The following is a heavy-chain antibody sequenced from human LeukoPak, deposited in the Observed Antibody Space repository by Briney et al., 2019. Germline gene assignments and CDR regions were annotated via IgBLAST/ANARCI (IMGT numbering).Heavy chain of an antibody. CDR3: ASGPHDYGDYVGIDY. Sequence: TLSLTCTVSGGSISSGGYSWSWIRQHPGKGLEWIGYIYYSGSTYYNPSLKSRVTISVDTSKNQFSLKLSSVTAADTAVYYCASGPHDYGDYVGIDYWGQGTLVPVSS. V-gene: IGHV4-31*03. CDR1: GGSISSGGYS. J-gene: IGHJ4*02. D-gene: IGHD4-17*01. CDR2: IYYSGST.